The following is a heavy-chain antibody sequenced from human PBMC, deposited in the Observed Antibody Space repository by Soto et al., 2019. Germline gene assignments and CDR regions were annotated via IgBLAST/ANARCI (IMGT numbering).Heavy chain of an antibody. CDR2: IYYSGST. Sequence: PSETLSLTCTVSGGSISSGGYYWSWIRQHPGKGLEWIGYIYYSGSTYYNPSLKSRVTISVDTSKNQFSLKLSSVTAADTAVYYCARMGAGLDYYDSSGSKRSGFDYWGQGTLVTVSS. CDR3: ARMGAGLDYYDSSGSKRSGFDY. J-gene: IGHJ4*02. D-gene: IGHD3-22*01. CDR1: GGSISSGGYY. V-gene: IGHV4-31*03.